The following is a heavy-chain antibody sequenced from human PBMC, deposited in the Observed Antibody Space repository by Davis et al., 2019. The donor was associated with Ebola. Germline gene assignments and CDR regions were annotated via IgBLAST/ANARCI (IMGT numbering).Heavy chain of an antibody. CDR3: ASRLKAAGGMDV. D-gene: IGHD2-15*01. V-gene: IGHV3-30*04. Sequence: GESLKISCAASGFTFRNYAMHWVRQAPGKGLEWVAVVSHSERERFYADSVKGRFTISRGNAKKSLYLQMNSLRVDDTAVYYCASRLKAAGGMDVWGQGTTVTVSS. CDR2: VSHSERER. CDR1: GFTFRNYA. J-gene: IGHJ6*02.